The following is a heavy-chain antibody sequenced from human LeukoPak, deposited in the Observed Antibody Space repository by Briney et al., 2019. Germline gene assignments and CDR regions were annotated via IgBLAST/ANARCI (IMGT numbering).Heavy chain of an antibody. CDR2: IIPIFGTA. Sequence: ASVKVSCKASGGTFSSYAISWVRQAPGQGLEWMGGIIPIFGTANYAQKFQGRVTITADESTSTAYMELSSLRSEDTAVYYCARDSSPLRSAYNWFDPWGQGTLVTVSS. J-gene: IGHJ5*02. V-gene: IGHV1-69*13. CDR3: ARDSSPLRSAYNWFDP. D-gene: IGHD6-13*01. CDR1: GGTFSSYA.